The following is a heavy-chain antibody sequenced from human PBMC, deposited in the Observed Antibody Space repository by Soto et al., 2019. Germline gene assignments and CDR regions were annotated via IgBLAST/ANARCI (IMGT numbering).Heavy chain of an antibody. V-gene: IGHV4-59*01. J-gene: IGHJ4*02. Sequence: SDTLSLTSSVSGGSISGSYGSWIRQSPGKGLEWLGYVYYTGSTNYSPSLRSRVSISVDTSKNEFSLRLSSVPAAETAVYFCARSVAVPGAHIEYWGQGTQVTVSS. D-gene: IGHD6-19*01. CDR1: GGSISGSY. CDR2: VYYTGST. CDR3: ARSVAVPGAHIEY.